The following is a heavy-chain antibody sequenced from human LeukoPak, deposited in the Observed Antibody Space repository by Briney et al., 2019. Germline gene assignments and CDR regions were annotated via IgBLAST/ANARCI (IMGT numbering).Heavy chain of an antibody. CDR2: IYYNEYT. J-gene: IGHJ5*02. V-gene: IGHV4-39*01. Sequence: PSETLSLTCTVSRGSVSSSSYHWGWIRQPPGKGLEWIGSIYYNEYTYYNPSLKSRVTISVDTSKNQFSLKLSSVTAADTAVYYCARHEYSGSYYGLSWFDPWGPGTLVTVSS. D-gene: IGHD1-26*01. CDR1: RGSVSSSSYH. CDR3: ARHEYSGSYYGLSWFDP.